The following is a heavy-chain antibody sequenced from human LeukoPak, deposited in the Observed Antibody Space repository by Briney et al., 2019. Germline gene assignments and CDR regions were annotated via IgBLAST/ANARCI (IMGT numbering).Heavy chain of an antibody. Sequence: GGSLRLSCAASGFTFSSYWMHWVRQAPGKGLVWVSRIDNDGSSTRYADSVKGRFTISRDNSKNTLYLQMNSLRAEDTAVYYCAKLQHSSSWYSWFDPWGQGTLVTVSS. CDR2: IDNDGSST. D-gene: IGHD6-13*01. CDR3: AKLQHSSSWYSWFDP. CDR1: GFTFSSYW. J-gene: IGHJ5*02. V-gene: IGHV3-74*01.